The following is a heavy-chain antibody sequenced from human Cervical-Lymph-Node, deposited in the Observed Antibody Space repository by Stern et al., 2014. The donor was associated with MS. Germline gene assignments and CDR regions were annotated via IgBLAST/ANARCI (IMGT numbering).Heavy chain of an antibody. V-gene: IGHV5-51*01. Sequence: EVQLVQSGAEVKKPGESLKISCKGSGYSFTSYWIGWVRQMPGKGLEWMGIIYPGDSDTRSSPSFQGQVTISADKSISTAYLQWSSLKASDTAMYYCARLGATVVTPSLYYFDYWGQGTLVTVSS. CDR3: ARLGATVVTPSLYYFDY. J-gene: IGHJ4*02. CDR2: IYPGDSDT. CDR1: GYSFTSYW. D-gene: IGHD4-23*01.